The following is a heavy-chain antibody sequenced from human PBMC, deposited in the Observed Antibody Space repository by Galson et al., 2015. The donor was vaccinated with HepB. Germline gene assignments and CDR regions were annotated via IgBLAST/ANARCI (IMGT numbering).Heavy chain of an antibody. J-gene: IGHJ6*02. CDR1: GYTFTSYG. D-gene: IGHD6-13*01. CDR3: ARGKGIAAAGYYYYYGMDV. V-gene: IGHV1-18*04. CDR2: ISAYNGNT. Sequence: CKASGYTFTSYGISWVRQAPGQGLEWMGWISAYNGNTNYAQKLQGRVTMTTDTSTSTAYMELRSLRSDDTAVYYCARGKGIAAAGYYYYYGMDVWGQGTTVTVSS.